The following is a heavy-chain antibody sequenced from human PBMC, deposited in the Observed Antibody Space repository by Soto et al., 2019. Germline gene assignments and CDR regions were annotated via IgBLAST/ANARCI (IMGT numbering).Heavy chain of an antibody. CDR3: ARGHSSSMIVVVIPLMDV. Sequence: SVKLSCKDSGYTFTSNGISWVRQAPGQGLEWMGWISAYNGNTNYAQKLQGRVTMTTDTSTSTAYMELRSLRSDDTAVYYCARGHSSSMIVVVIPLMDVWGQGTTVTVSS. V-gene: IGHV1-18*01. CDR1: GYTFTSNG. J-gene: IGHJ6*02. D-gene: IGHD3-22*01. CDR2: ISAYNGNT.